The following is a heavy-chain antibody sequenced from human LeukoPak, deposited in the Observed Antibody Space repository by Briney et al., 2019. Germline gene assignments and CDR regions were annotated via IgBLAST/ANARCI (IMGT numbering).Heavy chain of an antibody. J-gene: IGHJ4*02. V-gene: IGHV3-23*01. CDR1: GLTFSSYA. CDR2: ISGSGDNT. D-gene: IGHD2-2*01. CDR3: AKDLAVVPAAAPFDY. Sequence: PGGSLRLSCAVSGLTFSSYAMSWVRQAPGKGLEWVSGISGSGDNTYYADSVKGRFTISRDNSENTLFLQMNSLRAEDTAVYYCAKDLAVVPAAAPFDYWGQGTLVTVSS.